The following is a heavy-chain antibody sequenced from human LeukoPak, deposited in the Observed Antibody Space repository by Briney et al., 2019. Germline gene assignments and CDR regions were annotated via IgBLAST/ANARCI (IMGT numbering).Heavy chain of an antibody. D-gene: IGHD2-15*01. CDR1: GGSINSSYYY. V-gene: IGHV4-39*01. CDR2: IYYSGST. Sequence: SETLSLTCTVSGGSINSSYYYWGWIRQPPGKGLEWIGSIYYSGSTYYNPSLKSRVTISVDTSKNQFSLKLSSVTAADTAVYYCARGGIVVVVAATGRAFDYWGQGTLVTVSS. CDR3: ARGGIVVVVAATGRAFDY. J-gene: IGHJ4*02.